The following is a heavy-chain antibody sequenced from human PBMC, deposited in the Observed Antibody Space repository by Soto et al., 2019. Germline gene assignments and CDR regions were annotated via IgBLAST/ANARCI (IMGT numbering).Heavy chain of an antibody. J-gene: IGHJ4*02. CDR1: GFTVSSTY. CDR2: FYSGGST. CDR3: ASTQFMVIIARGNF. Sequence: PGGSLRLSCAAPGFTVSSTYMSWVRQAPGKGLECVSIFYSGGSTYYAESVKGRFTISRDISKNTLYLQMTNLRPEDTALYYCASTQFMVIIARGNFWGQGTLVTVSS. V-gene: IGHV3-53*05. D-gene: IGHD3-10*01.